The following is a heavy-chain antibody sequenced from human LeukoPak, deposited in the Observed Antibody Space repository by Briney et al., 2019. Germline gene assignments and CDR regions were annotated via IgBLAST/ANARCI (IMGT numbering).Heavy chain of an antibody. Sequence: GGSLRLSCAASGFTFSSYGMHWVRQAPGKGLEWVAFIRYDGSNKYYADSVKGRFTISRDNSKNTLYLQMNSLRAEDTAVYYCAKDRPIVVVPAAIRYYYYYMDVWGKGTTVTVSS. CDR3: AKDRPIVVVPAAIRYYYYYMDV. CDR2: IRYDGSNK. D-gene: IGHD2-2*02. CDR1: GFTFSSYG. V-gene: IGHV3-30*02. J-gene: IGHJ6*03.